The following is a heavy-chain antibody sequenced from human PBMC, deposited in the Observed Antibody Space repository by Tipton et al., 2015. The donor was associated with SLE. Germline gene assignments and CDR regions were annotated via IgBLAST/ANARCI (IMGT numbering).Heavy chain of an antibody. CDR3: ARTYCDTFRCPNPIWFDP. V-gene: IGHV1-8*01. D-gene: IGHD2/OR15-2a*01. CDR2: LNPNTGLT. Sequence: QSGAEVKKPGASVKVSCKTSGYSFTSYDINWVRQAPGQGLEWMGWLNPNTGLTGYAQKFQGRVTLTWNASMSTAYLELSSLTSEDTAVYYCARTYCDTFRCPNPIWFDPWGQGTLFTVSS. J-gene: IGHJ5*02. CDR1: GYSFTSYD.